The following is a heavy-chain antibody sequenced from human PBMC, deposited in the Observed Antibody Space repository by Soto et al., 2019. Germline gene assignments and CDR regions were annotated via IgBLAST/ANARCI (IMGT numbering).Heavy chain of an antibody. D-gene: IGHD3-22*01. V-gene: IGHV4-59*01. J-gene: IGHJ5*02. CDR2: IYYSGST. CDR1: GGSISSYY. CDR3: ARADVLLGFNWFDP. Sequence: PSETLSLTCTVSGGSISSYYWSWIRQPPGKGLEWIGYIYYSGSTNYNPSLKSRVTISVDTSKNQFSLKLSSVTAADTAVYYCARADVLLGFNWFDPWGQGTLVTVS.